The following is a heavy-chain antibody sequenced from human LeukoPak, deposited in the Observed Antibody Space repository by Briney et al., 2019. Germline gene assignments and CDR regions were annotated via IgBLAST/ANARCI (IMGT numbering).Heavy chain of an antibody. V-gene: IGHV1-18*01. CDR1: GYTFTSYG. J-gene: IGHJ5*02. D-gene: IGHD6-13*01. Sequence: GASVKVSCKASGYTFTSYGISWVRQAPGQGLEWMGWISAYNGNTNYAQKLQGRVTMTTDTSTSTAYMELRSLRSDDTAVYYCARPEWGSSWRQNWFDPWGQGTLVTVSS. CDR2: ISAYNGNT. CDR3: ARPEWGSSWRQNWFDP.